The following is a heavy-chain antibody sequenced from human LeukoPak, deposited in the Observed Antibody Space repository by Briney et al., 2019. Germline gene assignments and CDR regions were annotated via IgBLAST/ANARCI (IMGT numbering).Heavy chain of an antibody. Sequence: GGSLRLSCAASGFTFSSYSMNWVRQGPGQGLEWVSSISSSSSYIYYADSVKGRFTISRDNAKNSLYLQMNSLRAEDTAVYYCARGGAVAGRDYWGQGTLVTVSS. CDR2: ISSSSSYI. D-gene: IGHD6-19*01. J-gene: IGHJ4*02. CDR3: ARGGAVAGRDY. V-gene: IGHV3-21*01. CDR1: GFTFSSYS.